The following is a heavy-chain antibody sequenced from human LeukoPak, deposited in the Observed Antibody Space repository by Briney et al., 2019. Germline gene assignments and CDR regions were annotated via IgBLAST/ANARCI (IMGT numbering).Heavy chain of an antibody. CDR2: IYYSGST. V-gene: IGHV4-59*01. CDR1: GGSIRSYY. CDR3: AGREDSSSWSDVTGD. J-gene: IGHJ4*02. D-gene: IGHD3-22*01. Sequence: SETLSLTCTVSGGSIRSYYWSWIRQPPGKGLEWIGYIYYSGSTGYNPSLKSRVTISVDMSKNQFSLKLSSVAAADTAVYYCAGREDSSSWSDVTGDWGQGTLVTVSS.